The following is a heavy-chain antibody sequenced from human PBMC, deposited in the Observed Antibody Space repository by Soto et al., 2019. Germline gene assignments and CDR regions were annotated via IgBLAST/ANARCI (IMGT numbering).Heavy chain of an antibody. CDR3: AKSKGGTANGMDV. CDR1: GFTFDEYG. V-gene: IGHV3-9*01. J-gene: IGHJ6*02. CDR2: ISWNGGSI. Sequence: EVQLVGSGGGLVQPGRSLRLSCAASGFTFDEYGMHWVRQAPGKGLEWVSGISWNGGSIGYADPVKGRFSISRDNAKNSLYLQMNSLRAEDTALYYCAKSKGGTANGMDVWGQGTTVTVS. D-gene: IGHD2-21*02.